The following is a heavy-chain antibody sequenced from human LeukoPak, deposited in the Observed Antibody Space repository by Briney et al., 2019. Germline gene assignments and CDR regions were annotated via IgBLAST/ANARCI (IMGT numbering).Heavy chain of an antibody. CDR2: IPGSGGAT. J-gene: IGHJ6*02. V-gene: IGHV3-23*01. CDR3: ARARPWDSSRSYYFGMDV. D-gene: IGHD3-22*01. CDR1: GFAFVSYA. Sequence: GGSLRLSCEASGFAFVSYAIRWVGPAPVTCLQLFSSIPGSGGATYYADSVRGRFSISRDSSKNTVYLQMNSLRDEDTAVYYCARARPWDSSRSYYFGMDVWGHGTTVTVSS.